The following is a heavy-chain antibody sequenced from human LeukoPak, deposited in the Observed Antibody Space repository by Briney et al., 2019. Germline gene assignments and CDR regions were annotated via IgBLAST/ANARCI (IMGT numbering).Heavy chain of an antibody. Sequence: PGGSLRLSCAACGFSFNNYDMTLVRQGPGKGLEWVSRISDSGGATGYGDSVKGRFTISRDNSKNTVYLQMNSLRAEDTAVYYCGRYGRNPEFWGQGTLVTVSS. CDR2: ISDSGGAT. CDR3: GRYGRNPEF. V-gene: IGHV3-23*01. CDR1: GFSFNNYD. D-gene: IGHD2-2*01. J-gene: IGHJ4*02.